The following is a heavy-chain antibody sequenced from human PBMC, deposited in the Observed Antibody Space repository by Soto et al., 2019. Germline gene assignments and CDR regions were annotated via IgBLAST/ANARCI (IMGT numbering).Heavy chain of an antibody. D-gene: IGHD3-9*01. Sequence: QVQLVESGGGVVQPGRSLRLSCAASGFTFSSYGMHWVRQAPGKGLEWVAVIWYDGSNKYYADSVKGRFTISRDNSKNMXYLQMNSLRAEDTAVYYCAREGYDILTGYPDAFDIWGQGTMVTVSS. CDR1: GFTFSSYG. CDR3: AREGYDILTGYPDAFDI. V-gene: IGHV3-33*01. J-gene: IGHJ3*02. CDR2: IWYDGSNK.